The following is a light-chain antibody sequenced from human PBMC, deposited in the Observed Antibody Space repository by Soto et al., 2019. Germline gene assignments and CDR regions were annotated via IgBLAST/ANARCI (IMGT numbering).Light chain of an antibody. Sequence: DIQLTQSPSFLSASVGDRVTITCRASQDISSSLAWYQQKPGKAPKLMIYDASTLQTGVPSRFRGSGSETEFTLTISSLQPEDFATYSCQQLASYPIGTFGGGTKVDIK. CDR3: QQLASYPIGT. CDR1: QDISSS. J-gene: IGKJ4*01. V-gene: IGKV1-9*01. CDR2: DAS.